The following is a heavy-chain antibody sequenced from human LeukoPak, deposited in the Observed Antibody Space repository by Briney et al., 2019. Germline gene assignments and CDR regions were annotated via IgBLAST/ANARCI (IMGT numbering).Heavy chain of an antibody. CDR3: AREARYYDSSGYPLLIQH. D-gene: IGHD3-22*01. J-gene: IGHJ1*01. CDR1: GGSISSYY. Sequence: SETLSLTCTVSGGSISSYYWSWILQPAGKGLEWIGRIYTSGSTNYNPSLKSRVTMSVDTSKNQFSLKLSSVTAADTAVYYCAREARYYDSSGYPLLIQHWGQGTLVTVSS. CDR2: IYTSGST. V-gene: IGHV4-4*07.